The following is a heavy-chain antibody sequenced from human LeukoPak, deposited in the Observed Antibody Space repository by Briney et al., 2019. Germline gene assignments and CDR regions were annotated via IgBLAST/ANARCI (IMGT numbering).Heavy chain of an antibody. J-gene: IGHJ4*02. CDR2: IDSDGSNT. D-gene: IGHD1-26*01. V-gene: IGHV3-74*01. Sequence: PGGSLRLSCAASGFTFSSYWMHWVRQAPGKGLVWVSRIDSDGSNTNYADSVKGRFTISRDNAKNTLYLQMNSLRAEDTAVYYCATESGSYSGTCFDYWGQGTLVTVSS. CDR1: GFTFSSYW. CDR3: ATESGSYSGTCFDY.